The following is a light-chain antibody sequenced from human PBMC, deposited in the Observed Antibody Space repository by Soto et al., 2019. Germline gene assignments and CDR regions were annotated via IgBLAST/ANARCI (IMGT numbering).Light chain of an antibody. CDR2: DSS. J-gene: IGKJ4*01. Sequence: EIVMTQSPATLSLSPGERATLSCRASQSVGTDLAWYQQKPGQAPRLLIYDSSKRATDIPARFSGSGSGTDFTLTISSLEPEDFAVYYCQQRSIWPPAFGGGTKVEIK. V-gene: IGKV3-11*01. CDR1: QSVGTD. CDR3: QQRSIWPPA.